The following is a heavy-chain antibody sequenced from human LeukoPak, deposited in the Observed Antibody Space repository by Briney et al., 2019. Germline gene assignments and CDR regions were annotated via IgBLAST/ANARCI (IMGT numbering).Heavy chain of an antibody. CDR3: ARDKTRITIFGVVIDY. CDR2: ISAYNGNT. V-gene: IGHV1-18*01. J-gene: IGHJ4*02. CDR1: GYTFTSYG. Sequence: ASVKVPCKASGYTFTSYGISWVRQAPGQGLEWMGWISAYNGNTNYAQKLQGRVTMTTDTSTSTAYMELRSLRSDDTAVYYCARDKTRITIFGVVIDYWGQGTLVTVSS. D-gene: IGHD3-3*01.